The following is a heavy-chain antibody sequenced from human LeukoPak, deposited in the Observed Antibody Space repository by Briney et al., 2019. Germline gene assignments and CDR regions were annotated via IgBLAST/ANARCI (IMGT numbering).Heavy chain of an antibody. J-gene: IGHJ3*02. V-gene: IGHV4-39*01. CDR2: IYYSGST. CDR3: ARRNSNYNNAFDI. D-gene: IGHD4-4*01. Sequence: SETLSLTCTVSGGFISSSSYYWGWIRQPPGKGLEWIGSIYYSGSTYYNPSLKSRVTISVDTSKNQFSLKLSSVTAADTAVYYCARRNSNYNNAFDIWGQGTMVTVSS. CDR1: GGFISSSSYY.